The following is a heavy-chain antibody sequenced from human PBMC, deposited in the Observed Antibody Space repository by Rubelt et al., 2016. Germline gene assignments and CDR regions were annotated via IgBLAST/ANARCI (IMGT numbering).Heavy chain of an antibody. J-gene: IGHJ6*02. CDR3: ARGRRGSSSWLGRDYYGMDV. D-gene: IGHD6-13*01. CDR2: ITHSGST. V-gene: IGHV4-34*01. CDR1: GGSFSGYY. Sequence: QVQLQQWGAGLLKPSETLSLTCAVYGGSFSGYYWSWIRQPPGKGLEWSGEITHSGSTNYNPSLKSRVTISVDTSKNQFSLKLSSVTAADTAVYYCARGRRGSSSWLGRDYYGMDVWGQGTTVTVSS.